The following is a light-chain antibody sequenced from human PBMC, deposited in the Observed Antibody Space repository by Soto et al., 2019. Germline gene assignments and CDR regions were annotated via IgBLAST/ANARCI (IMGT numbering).Light chain of an antibody. CDR2: ATS. CDR3: QQYYEYPRT. CDR1: QALNGN. J-gene: IGKJ1*01. V-gene: IGKV1-8*01. Sequence: AIRMTQSPSSPSASTGDRVAITCRASQALNGNLAWYQQKSGKAPKVLIYATSTLQSGVPSRFSASGSGTDFTLTINSLQSEDVATYYCQQYYEYPRTFGQGTKVEIK.